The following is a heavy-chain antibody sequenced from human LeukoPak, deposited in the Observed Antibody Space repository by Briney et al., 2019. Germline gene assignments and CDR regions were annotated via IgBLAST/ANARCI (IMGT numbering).Heavy chain of an antibody. J-gene: IGHJ4*02. Sequence: PSETLSLTCTVSGGSISSYYWSWIRQPPGKGLEWIGYIYYSGSTNYNPSLKSRVTISVDTSKNQFSLKLSSVTAADTAVYYCARRDGYNFDYFDYWGQGTLVTVSS. V-gene: IGHV4-59*01. CDR3: ARRDGYNFDYFDY. D-gene: IGHD5-24*01. CDR2: IYYSGST. CDR1: GGSISSYY.